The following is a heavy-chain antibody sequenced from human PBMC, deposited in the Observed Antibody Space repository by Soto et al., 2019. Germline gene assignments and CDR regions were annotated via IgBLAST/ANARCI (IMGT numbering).Heavy chain of an antibody. Sequence: QVQLVQSGAEVKKPGSSVKVSRKASGGTFSSYTISWVRQAPGQGLEWMGRIIPILGIANYAQKFQGRVTITADKSTSTAYMELSSLRSEDTAVYYCAREVGYCSSTSCYVHYYYGMDVWGQGTTVTVSS. J-gene: IGHJ6*02. D-gene: IGHD2-2*01. CDR3: AREVGYCSSTSCYVHYYYGMDV. CDR2: IIPILGIA. CDR1: GGTFSSYT. V-gene: IGHV1-69*08.